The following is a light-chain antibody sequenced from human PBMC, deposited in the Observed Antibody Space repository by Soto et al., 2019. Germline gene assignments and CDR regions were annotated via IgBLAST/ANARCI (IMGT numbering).Light chain of an antibody. CDR1: QSLLLSNGYTY. V-gene: IGKV2-28*01. Sequence: EIVMTQSPLSLPVTPGEPATISCRSSQSLLLSNGYTYLHWYLQKPGQSPQLLIYLGSNRASGVPDRFSGSGSGTDFTLKISRVEAEDVGVYFCMQTLETLFTFGPGTKVDIK. CDR2: LGS. CDR3: MQTLETLFT. J-gene: IGKJ3*01.